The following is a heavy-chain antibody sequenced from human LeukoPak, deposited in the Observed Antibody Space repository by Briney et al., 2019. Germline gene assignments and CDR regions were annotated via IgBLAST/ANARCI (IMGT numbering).Heavy chain of an antibody. J-gene: IGHJ6*02. D-gene: IGHD6-19*01. V-gene: IGHV1-2*04. CDR3: ARDLGSGWPYYYYGMDV. Sequence: ASVKVSCKASGYTLTGYYMHWVRQAPGQGLEWMGWINPNSGGTNYAQKFQGWVTMTRDTSISTAYMELSRLRSDDTAAYYCARDLGSGWPYYYYGMDVWGQGTTVTVSS. CDR1: GYTLTGYY. CDR2: INPNSGGT.